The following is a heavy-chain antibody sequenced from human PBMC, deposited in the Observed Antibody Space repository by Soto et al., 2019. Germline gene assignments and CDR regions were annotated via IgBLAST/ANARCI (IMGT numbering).Heavy chain of an antibody. CDR3: AKNGQPPYYYYGLDV. Sequence: QGHLVQSGAEVKKPGASVKFSCKASGYTFTRFGIGWVRQAPGKGFEGMGWFSGYNGDTNYAQNLQDRVTMTIDTSTNTAYMELRSLTSDDTAVYYCAKNGQPPYYYYGLDVWGQGTTVTVSS. J-gene: IGHJ6*02. CDR2: FSGYNGDT. D-gene: IGHD2-8*01. V-gene: IGHV1-18*01. CDR1: GYTFTRFG.